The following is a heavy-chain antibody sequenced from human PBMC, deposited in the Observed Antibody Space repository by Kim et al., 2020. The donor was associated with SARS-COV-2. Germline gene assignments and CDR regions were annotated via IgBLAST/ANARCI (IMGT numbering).Heavy chain of an antibody. V-gene: IGHV3-30*04. CDR3: ARGVYSYGPYYYYYGLDV. CDR1: GFTFSSYA. Sequence: GGSLRLSCAASGFTFSSYAMHWVRQAPGKGLEWVAVMSYDGSNKYYADSVKGRFTISRDNSMNTLYLQMNSLRAEDTAVYYCARGVYSYGPYYYYYGLDVWGQGTTVTVSS. J-gene: IGHJ6*02. CDR2: MSYDGSNK. D-gene: IGHD5-18*01.